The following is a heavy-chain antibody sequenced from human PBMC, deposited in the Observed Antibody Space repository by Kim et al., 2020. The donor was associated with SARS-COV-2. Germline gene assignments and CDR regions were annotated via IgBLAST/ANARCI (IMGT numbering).Heavy chain of an antibody. V-gene: IGHV3-30*01. D-gene: IGHD1-26*01. J-gene: IGHJ3*02. Sequence: GRFTISRDNSKNTLYLQMNSLRAEDTAVYYCARAQGRGGSLQGTGYAFDIWGQGTMVTVSS. CDR3: ARAQGRGGSLQGTGYAFDI.